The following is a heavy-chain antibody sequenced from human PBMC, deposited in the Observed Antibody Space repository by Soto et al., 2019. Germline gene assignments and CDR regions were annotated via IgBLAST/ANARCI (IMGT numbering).Heavy chain of an antibody. D-gene: IGHD6-13*01. J-gene: IGHJ5*02. Sequence: ESLKISCKGSGYSLTSYWIGWVRQIPGKGLEWMGIIYPGDPDTRYSPSFQGQVTISADKSISTAYLQWSSLKASDTAMYYCARLGIAAAGTPGWFDPWGQGTLVTVSS. V-gene: IGHV5-51*01. CDR3: ARLGIAAAGTPGWFDP. CDR1: GYSLTSYW. CDR2: IYPGDPDT.